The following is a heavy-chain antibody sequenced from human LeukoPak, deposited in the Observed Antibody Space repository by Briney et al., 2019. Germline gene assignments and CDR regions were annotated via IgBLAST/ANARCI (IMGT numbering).Heavy chain of an antibody. CDR3: ARRQGCSSTSCPPDY. J-gene: IGHJ4*02. Sequence: GESLKISCRGSGYSFTNYWIGWVRQMPGKGLEWMGSIYPGDADTRYTPSFQGLVTMSADKSSNTAYLQWSSLKASDTAMYYCARRQGCSSTSCPPDYWGQGTLVTVSP. CDR1: GYSFTNYW. V-gene: IGHV5-51*01. D-gene: IGHD2-2*01. CDR2: IYPGDADT.